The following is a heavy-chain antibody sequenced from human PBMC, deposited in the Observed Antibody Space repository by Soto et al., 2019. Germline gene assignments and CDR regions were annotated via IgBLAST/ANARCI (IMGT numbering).Heavy chain of an antibody. D-gene: IGHD3-3*01. CDR3: ARDPRSTIFGVVNYGMDV. CDR1: GFTFSSYA. CDR2: ISYDGSNK. Sequence: QVQLVESGGGVVQPGRSLRLSCAASGFTFSSYAMHWVRQAPGKGLEWVAVISYDGSNKYYADSVKGRFTISRDNSKNTLYLQMNSLRAEDTAVYYCARDPRSTIFGVVNYGMDVWGQGTTVTVSS. V-gene: IGHV3-30-3*01. J-gene: IGHJ6*02.